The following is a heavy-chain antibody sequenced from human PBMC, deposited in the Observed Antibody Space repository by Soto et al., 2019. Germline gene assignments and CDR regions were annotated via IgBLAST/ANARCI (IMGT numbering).Heavy chain of an antibody. V-gene: IGHV1-69*04. CDR2: IIPLLDIA. CDR3: VRDSPIGSTYSGYDCIDY. CDR1: GGTFSNDI. Sequence: SVKVSCKASGGTFSNDIITWVLQAPGEGLEWMGRIIPLLDIANYAQKFQGRVTITADKSTSTAYMELNSLRSEDTAVYYCVRDSPIGSTYSGYDCIDYWGQATLGTVSS. D-gene: IGHD5-12*01. J-gene: IGHJ4*02.